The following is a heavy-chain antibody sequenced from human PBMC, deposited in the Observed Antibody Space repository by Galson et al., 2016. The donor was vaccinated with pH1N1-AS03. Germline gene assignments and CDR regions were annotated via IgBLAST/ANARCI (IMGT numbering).Heavy chain of an antibody. CDR2: ISGDNGNT. Sequence: SVKVSCKASGYTFTSYGISWVRQAPGQGLEWMGWISGDNGNTNYDQKFQGRVTMTTDTSTSTAHMELRLLSADDTAVFYCARDFGGGIIKEAYWGQGTLVTVSS. CDR3: ARDFGGGIIKEAY. D-gene: IGHD3-10*01. J-gene: IGHJ4*02. CDR1: GYTFTSYG. V-gene: IGHV1-18*04.